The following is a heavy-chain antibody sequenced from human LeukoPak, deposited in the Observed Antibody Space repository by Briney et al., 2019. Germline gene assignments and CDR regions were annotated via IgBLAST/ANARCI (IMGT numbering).Heavy chain of an antibody. D-gene: IGHD3-22*01. CDR2: INPSGGST. CDR3: ARGEPDYDSSGYNDY. V-gene: IGHV1-46*01. CDR1: GYTFTSYY. Sequence: PRASVKVSCKASGYTFTSYYMHWVRQAPGQGLEWMGIINPSGGSTSYAQKFQGRVTMTRDTSTSTVYMELSSLRSEDTAVYYCARGEPDYDSSGYNDYWGQGTLVTVSS. J-gene: IGHJ4*02.